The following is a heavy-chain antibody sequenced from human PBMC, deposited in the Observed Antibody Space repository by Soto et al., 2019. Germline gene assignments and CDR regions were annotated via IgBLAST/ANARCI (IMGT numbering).Heavy chain of an antibody. CDR1: GYTFTSYD. J-gene: IGHJ6*02. V-gene: IGHV1-18*01. CDR3: ARVNSWVAAAGMGYYYYGMDV. CDR2: MSANNGNT. D-gene: IGHD6-13*01. Sequence: GASVKVSCKASGYTFTSYDINWVRQATGQGLEWMGWMSANNGNTNYAQKLQGRVTMTTDTSTSTAYMELRSLRSDDTAVYYCARVNSWVAAAGMGYYYYGMDVWGQGTTVTVSS.